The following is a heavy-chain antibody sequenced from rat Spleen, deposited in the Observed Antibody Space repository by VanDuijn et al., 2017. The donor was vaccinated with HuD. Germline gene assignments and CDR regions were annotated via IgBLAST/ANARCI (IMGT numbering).Heavy chain of an antibody. Sequence: EVQLVESGGGLVQPGRSLKLSCAASGFFFSNYGMAWVRQAPTKGLEWVASLSSGGGNTYYRDSVKGRFTISRDNAENTVYLQMNGLRSEDTATYYCVKGSDWFAYWGQGTLVTVSS. CDR2: LSSGGGNT. CDR1: GFFFSNYG. J-gene: IGHJ3*01. CDR3: VKGSDWFAY. V-gene: IGHV5S13*01.